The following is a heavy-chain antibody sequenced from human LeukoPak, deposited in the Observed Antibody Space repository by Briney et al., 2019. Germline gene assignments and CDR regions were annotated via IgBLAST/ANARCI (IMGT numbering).Heavy chain of an antibody. D-gene: IGHD7-27*01. CDR2: ISAYNGNT. J-gene: IGHJ4*02. CDR3: ASTKLGINYFDY. CDR1: GYTFTSYG. Sequence: GASVKVSCKAFGYTFTSYGISWVRQAPGQGLEWMGWISAYNGNTNYAQKLQGRVTMTTDTSTSTAYMELRSLRPDDTAVYYCASTKLGINYFDYWGQGTLVTVSS. V-gene: IGHV1-18*01.